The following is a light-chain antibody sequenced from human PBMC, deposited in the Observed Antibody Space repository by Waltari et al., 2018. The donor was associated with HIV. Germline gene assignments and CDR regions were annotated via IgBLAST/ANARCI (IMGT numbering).Light chain of an antibody. Sequence: DIQMTQSPSSLSASVGDRVTITCQASQDFSSYLNWYQQKPGKAPKLLIYDASDLETGVPSRFSGSGSGTHFTFTISSLQPADIATYYCQQYDNVPVTFGPGTKVEIK. CDR2: DAS. V-gene: IGKV1-33*01. CDR1: QDFSSY. CDR3: QQYDNVPVT. J-gene: IGKJ3*01.